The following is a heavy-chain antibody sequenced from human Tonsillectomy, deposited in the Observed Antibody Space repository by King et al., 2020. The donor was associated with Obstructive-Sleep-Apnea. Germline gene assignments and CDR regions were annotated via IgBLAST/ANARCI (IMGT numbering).Heavy chain of an antibody. CDR1: GFTFGSYA. J-gene: IGHJ4*02. Sequence: VHLVESGGGVVQPGRSLRLSCAASGFTFGSYAFHWVRQAPGKGLEWVALIWYDGSKTDYADSVKARFTISRDNSRNTVYLQMNSVRVDDTAGYYCAKRGWDHYFENWGQGTLVTVSS. CDR3: AKRGWDHYFEN. V-gene: IGHV3-33*03. D-gene: IGHD1-26*01. CDR2: IWYDGSKT.